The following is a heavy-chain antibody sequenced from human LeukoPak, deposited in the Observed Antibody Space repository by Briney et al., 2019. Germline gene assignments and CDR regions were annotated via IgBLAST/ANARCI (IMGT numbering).Heavy chain of an antibody. D-gene: IGHD4-23*01. V-gene: IGHV3-7*01. CDR1: RFTFSNYW. CDR2: IKEDGSEK. Sequence: PGGSLRLPCAASRFTFSNYWMSWVRQAPGKGLEWVANIKEDGSEKYYVDSVKGRFTISRDNAKNSLYLQMNSLRAEDSAVYYCARDLGGGPPGYWGQGTLVTVSS. CDR3: ARDLGGGPPGY. J-gene: IGHJ4*02.